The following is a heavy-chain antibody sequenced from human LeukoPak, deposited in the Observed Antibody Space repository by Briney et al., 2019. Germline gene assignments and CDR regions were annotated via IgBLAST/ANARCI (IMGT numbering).Heavy chain of an antibody. CDR3: VKLSGSYYSGFLGY. V-gene: IGHV3-23*01. CDR2: ISGSGGST. J-gene: IGHJ4*02. CDR1: GFTFSSYA. D-gene: IGHD1-26*01. Sequence: GGSLRLSCAASGFTFSSYAMSWVRQAPGKGLEWVSAISGSGGSTYYADSVKGRFTISRDNSKNTLYLQMNSLRAEDTAVYYCVKLSGSYYSGFLGYWGQGTLVTVSS.